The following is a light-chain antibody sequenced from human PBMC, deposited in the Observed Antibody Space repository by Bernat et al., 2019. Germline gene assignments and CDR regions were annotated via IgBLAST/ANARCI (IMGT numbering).Light chain of an antibody. J-gene: IGLJ1*01. CDR2: AVN. CDR1: SSDVGGYND. Sequence: QSALTQPPSAFGSPGQSVTISCSGTSSDVGGYNDVSWYQQHPGKAPKLLIYAVNKRPSGVPDRFSGSNAGNTASLTVSGLQAEDEADYVCSSYAGSNDFGVFGAGTKVTGL. V-gene: IGLV2-8*01. CDR3: SSYAGSNDFGV.